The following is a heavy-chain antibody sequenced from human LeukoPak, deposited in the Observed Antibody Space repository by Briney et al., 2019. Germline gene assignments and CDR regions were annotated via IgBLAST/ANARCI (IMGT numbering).Heavy chain of an antibody. V-gene: IGHV3-30*02. CDR1: GFTFSSYV. D-gene: IGHD2-15*01. Sequence: TGGSLRLSFAASGFTFSSYVMHWVHQAPGKGLEWVAFIRYDGNNKYYADSVKGRFTISRDNSKNMLYLEMNSLSTEDTAVYYCAKVRYCSGVNCYPDDNWGQGTLVTVSS. J-gene: IGHJ4*02. CDR2: IRYDGNNK. CDR3: AKVRYCSGVNCYPDDN.